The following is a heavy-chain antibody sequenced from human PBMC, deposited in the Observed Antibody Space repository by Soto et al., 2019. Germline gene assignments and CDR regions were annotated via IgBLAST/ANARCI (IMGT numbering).Heavy chain of an antibody. CDR1: GGTFSSYA. CDR2: IIPIFGTA. J-gene: IGHJ6*02. Sequence: SVKVSCKASGGTFSSYAISWVRQAPGQGLEWMGGIIPIFGTANYAQKFQGRVTITADESTSTAYMELSSLRSEDTAVYYCARVTDYDFGSGYLDVWGQGTTVTVSS. CDR3: ARVTDYDFGSGYLDV. D-gene: IGHD3-3*01. V-gene: IGHV1-69*13.